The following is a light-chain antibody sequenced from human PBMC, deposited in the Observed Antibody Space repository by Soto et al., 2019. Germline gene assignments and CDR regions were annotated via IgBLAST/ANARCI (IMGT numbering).Light chain of an antibody. CDR3: QQYNSYPWT. Sequence: DILMTQSPSTLTASVGDRVTITCRASQGISSWLAWYQQKAGKAPNLLIFDASSLKSGVPSRFSGSGSGTEFTLTISSLQPDDFATYYCQQYNSYPWTFGQGTKVDIK. V-gene: IGKV1-5*01. J-gene: IGKJ1*01. CDR1: QGISSW. CDR2: DAS.